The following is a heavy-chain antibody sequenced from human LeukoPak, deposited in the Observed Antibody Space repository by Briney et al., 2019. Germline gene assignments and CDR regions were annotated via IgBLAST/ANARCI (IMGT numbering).Heavy chain of an antibody. CDR1: GFTFGTHA. J-gene: IGHJ4*02. CDR3: ASGYGSGGGYYFDY. D-gene: IGHD3-10*01. CDR2: ISTSSNYI. V-gene: IGHV3-21*01. Sequence: GGSLRLSCATSGFTFGTHAMSWVRQAPGKGLEWVSSISTSSNYIYYADSVKGRFSISRDNAKNSVYLQMSSLRAEDTAVYFCASGYGSGGGYYFDYWGQGSLVIVSS.